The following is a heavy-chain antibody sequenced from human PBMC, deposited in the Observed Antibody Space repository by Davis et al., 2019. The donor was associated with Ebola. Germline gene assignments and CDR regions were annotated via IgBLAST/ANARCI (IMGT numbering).Heavy chain of an antibody. CDR1: GFTFSSYS. Sequence: GESLKISCAASGFTFSSYSMNWVRQAPGKGLEWVSSISSSSSYIYYADSVKGRFTISRDNAKNSLYLQMNSLRAEDTALYHCARALYGEWLVDYWGQGSLVTVSS. CDR3: ARALYGEWLVDY. D-gene: IGHD3-3*01. CDR2: ISSSSSYI. V-gene: IGHV3-21*04. J-gene: IGHJ4*02.